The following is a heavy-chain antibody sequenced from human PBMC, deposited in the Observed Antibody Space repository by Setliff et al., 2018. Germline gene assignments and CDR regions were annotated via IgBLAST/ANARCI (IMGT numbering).Heavy chain of an antibody. D-gene: IGHD6-13*01. CDR2: INVSGGSA. V-gene: IGHV1-46*01. J-gene: IGHJ4*02. CDR3: ARAGDAAAGRKGVFEY. CDR1: GGMSGTYS. Sequence: GASVKVSCKASGGMSGTYSISWVRQAPGQGLEWMGLINVSGGSASYEQKFQGRVTMTRDTSTGTVYMELTSLKSEDTAVYYCARAGDAAAGRKGVFEYWGQGSLVTVSS.